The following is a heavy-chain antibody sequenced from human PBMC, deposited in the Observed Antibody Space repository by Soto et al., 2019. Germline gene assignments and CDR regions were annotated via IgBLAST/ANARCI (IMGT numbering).Heavy chain of an antibody. Sequence: GASVKVSCKASGYTFTSYGISWVRQAPGQGLEWMGWISAYNGNTNYAQKLQGRVTMTTDTSTSTAYMELRSLRSDDTAVYYCARDTSLGVVIIRTGYFDYWGQGTLVTVSS. CDR2: ISAYNGNT. D-gene: IGHD3-3*01. CDR1: GYTFTSYG. J-gene: IGHJ4*02. CDR3: ARDTSLGVVIIRTGYFDY. V-gene: IGHV1-18*01.